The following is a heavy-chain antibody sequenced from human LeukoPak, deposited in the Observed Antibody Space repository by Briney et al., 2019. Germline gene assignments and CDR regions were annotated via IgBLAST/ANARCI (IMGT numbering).Heavy chain of an antibody. Sequence: SETLSLTCAVYGGSFSGYYWSWIRQHPGKGLEGIGEINHRGRTNHNPSPKRRVTISVDSSKNQFSLKLSSVPAEDTAVYYCATRGFPYYFDYWGQGTLVTVSS. J-gene: IGHJ4*02. CDR1: GGSFSGYY. CDR2: INHRGRT. D-gene: IGHD3-10*01. CDR3: ATRGFPYYFDY. V-gene: IGHV4-34*01.